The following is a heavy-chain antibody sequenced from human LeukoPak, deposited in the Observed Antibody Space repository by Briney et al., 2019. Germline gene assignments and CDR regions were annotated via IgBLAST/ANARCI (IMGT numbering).Heavy chain of an antibody. CDR1: GGSISGWY. D-gene: IGHD3-22*01. Sequence: ETLSLTCTVSGGSISGWYWSWVRQAPGKGLEWVSGISGSGGSTYYADSVKGRFTISRDNSKNTPYLQMNSLRAEDTAVYYCAKEEFYYDSSGQAYYFDSWGQGTLVTVSS. J-gene: IGHJ4*02. V-gene: IGHV3-23*01. CDR3: AKEEFYYDSSGQAYYFDS. CDR2: ISGSGGST.